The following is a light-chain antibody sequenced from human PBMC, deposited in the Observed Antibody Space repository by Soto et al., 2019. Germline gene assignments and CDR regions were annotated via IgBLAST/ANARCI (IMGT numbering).Light chain of an antibody. V-gene: IGLV2-14*01. J-gene: IGLJ1*01. CDR2: DVS. Sequence: QPVLTQAASGSGSPGQSSTISCTGTSSDVGGYNYVSWYQQHPGKAPKLMIYDVSNRPSGVSNRFSGSKSGNTASLTISGLQAEDEADYYCSSYTSSSTLVFGTGTKVTVL. CDR3: SSYTSSSTLV. CDR1: SSDVGGYNY.